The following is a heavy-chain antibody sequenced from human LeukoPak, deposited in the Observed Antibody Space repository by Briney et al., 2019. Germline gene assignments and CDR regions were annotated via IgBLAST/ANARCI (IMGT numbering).Heavy chain of an antibody. CDR3: TTDYLGRD. V-gene: IGHV3-15*01. CDR1: GLTFSNAW. CDR2: IKSKTDGETT. Sequence: TGGSLRLSCAASGLTFSNAWMSWVRQAPGKGLEWVGRIKSKTDGETTDYGAPVKGRFTISRDDSKNTLYLQMNSLKTEDTAVYYCTTDYLGRDWGQGTLVTVSS. J-gene: IGHJ4*02. D-gene: IGHD2/OR15-2a*01.